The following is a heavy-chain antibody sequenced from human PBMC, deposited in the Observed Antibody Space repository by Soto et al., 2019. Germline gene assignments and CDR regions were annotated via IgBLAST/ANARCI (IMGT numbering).Heavy chain of an antibody. Sequence: GASVKVSCKASGGSFSSYIVTWVRQAPGQGLEWMGRIIPVLGVEYYAQKFQGRVTITADKSTNTAYMELSSLTSEDTAVYYCAKSPNPESATPSYYGMDVWGLGTTVTVSS. D-gene: IGHD2-15*01. J-gene: IGHJ6*02. V-gene: IGHV1-69*02. CDR1: GGSFSSYI. CDR2: IIPVLGVE. CDR3: AKSPNPESATPSYYGMDV.